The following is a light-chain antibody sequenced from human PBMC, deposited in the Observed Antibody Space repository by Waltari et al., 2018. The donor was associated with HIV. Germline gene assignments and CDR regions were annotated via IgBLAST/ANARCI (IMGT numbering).Light chain of an antibody. CDR2: DND. V-gene: IGLV1-51*01. Sequence: QSVLTQPPSVSAAPGQKVTISCSGTNSTIGNNFVSWYQQLPGTAPKRLIHDNDERPPGSPGRFSGSKSGTSATLGITGLQTGDEADYYCGTWDTSVTGGQVVFGGGTQVTVL. J-gene: IGLJ2*01. CDR3: GTWDTSVTGGQVV. CDR1: NSTIGNNF.